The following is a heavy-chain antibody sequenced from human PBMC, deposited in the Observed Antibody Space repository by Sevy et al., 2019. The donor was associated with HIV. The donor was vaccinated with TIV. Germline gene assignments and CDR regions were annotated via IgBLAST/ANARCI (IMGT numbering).Heavy chain of an antibody. Sequence: ASVKVSCKASGYTFTGYYIHWVRQAPGQGLEWMGWINPNTGGTYFAKKFQDSVTLTTDTSVNTAYMELRSLTFDDTAVYYCARMGDYYDSSGYYPLKFWGQRTLVTVSS. D-gene: IGHD3-22*01. CDR2: INPNTGGT. CDR3: ARMGDYYDSSGYYPLKF. V-gene: IGHV1-2*02. CDR1: GYTFTGYY. J-gene: IGHJ4*02.